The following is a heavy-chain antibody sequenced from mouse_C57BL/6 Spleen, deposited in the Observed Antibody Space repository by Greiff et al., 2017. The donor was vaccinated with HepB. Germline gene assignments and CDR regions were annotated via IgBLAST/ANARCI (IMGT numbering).Heavy chain of an antibody. V-gene: IGHV1-52*01. Sequence: QVQLQQPGAELVRPGSSVKLSCKASGYTFTSYWMHWVKQRPIPGLEWIGNIDPSDSETHYNQKFKDKATLTVDKSSSTAYMQLSSLTSEDSAVYYCARKDYYGSSFDYWGQGTTLTVSS. CDR3: ARKDYYGSSFDY. CDR1: GYTFTSYW. J-gene: IGHJ2*01. D-gene: IGHD1-1*01. CDR2: IDPSDSET.